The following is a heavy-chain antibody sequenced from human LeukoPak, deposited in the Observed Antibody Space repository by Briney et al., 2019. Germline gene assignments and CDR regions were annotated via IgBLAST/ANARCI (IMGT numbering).Heavy chain of an antibody. D-gene: IGHD3-3*01. CDR2: FNSDGRST. Sequence: GGSLRLSCAASGFTFSTYWMHWVRQAPGKGLVWVSRFNSDGRSTHYADSVKGRFTISRDTAKSTLYLQMNSLRAEDTAVYYCARGRYYLDSWGQGTLVTVSS. CDR3: ARGRYYLDS. J-gene: IGHJ4*02. V-gene: IGHV3-74*01. CDR1: GFTFSTYW.